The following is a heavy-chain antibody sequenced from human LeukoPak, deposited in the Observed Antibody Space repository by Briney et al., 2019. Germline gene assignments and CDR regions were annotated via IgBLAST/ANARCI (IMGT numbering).Heavy chain of an antibody. Sequence: GGSLGLSCAASGFTFSSYSMNWVRQAPGKGLEWVSYIRSSSSTIYYADSVKGRFTISRDNDKNSLYLQMNSLRAEDTAVYYCAREVDTSMVSYDYWGQGALVTVSS. CDR1: GFTFSSYS. CDR3: AREVDTSMVSYDY. V-gene: IGHV3-48*01. CDR2: IRSSSSTI. D-gene: IGHD5-18*01. J-gene: IGHJ4*02.